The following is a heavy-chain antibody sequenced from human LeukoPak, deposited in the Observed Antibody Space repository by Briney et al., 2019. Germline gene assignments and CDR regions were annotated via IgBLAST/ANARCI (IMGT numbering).Heavy chain of an antibody. Sequence: GRSLRLSCAASGFTFDDYAMHWVRQAPGKGLEWVSGISWNSGGIGYADSVKGRFTISRDNAKNSLYLQMNSLRAEDTALYYCAKDMRGATAFDYWGQGTLVTVSS. CDR2: ISWNSGGI. J-gene: IGHJ4*02. CDR3: AKDMRGATAFDY. D-gene: IGHD1-26*01. V-gene: IGHV3-9*01. CDR1: GFTFDDYA.